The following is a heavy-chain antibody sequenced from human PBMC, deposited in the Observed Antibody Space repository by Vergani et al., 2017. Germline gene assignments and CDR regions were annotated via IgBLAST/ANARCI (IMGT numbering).Heavy chain of an antibody. CDR1: GFTFDDYA. Sequence: EVQLEESGGALVQPGRSLRLSCAASGFTFDDYAMHWVRQGPGKGLEWVSGISWNSGSIGYADSVKGRFTISRDNAKNSLYLQMNSLRAEDTALYYCAKGVRGVMGNDAFDIWGQGTMVTVSS. D-gene: IGHD3-10*01. V-gene: IGHV3-9*01. CDR2: ISWNSGSI. CDR3: AKGVRGVMGNDAFDI. J-gene: IGHJ3*02.